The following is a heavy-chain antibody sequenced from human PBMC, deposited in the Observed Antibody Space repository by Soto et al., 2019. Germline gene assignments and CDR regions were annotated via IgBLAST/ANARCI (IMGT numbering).Heavy chain of an antibody. V-gene: IGHV3-33*01. CDR1: GFTFSSYG. CDR2: IWYDGSNK. D-gene: IGHD3-3*01. CDR3: ARDWREAYIDY. J-gene: IGHJ4*02. Sequence: LRLSCAASGFTFSSYGMHWVRQAPGKGLEWVAVIWYDGSNKYYADSVKGRFTISRDNSKNTLYLQMNSLRAEDTAVYYCARDWREAYIDYWGQGTLVTVSS.